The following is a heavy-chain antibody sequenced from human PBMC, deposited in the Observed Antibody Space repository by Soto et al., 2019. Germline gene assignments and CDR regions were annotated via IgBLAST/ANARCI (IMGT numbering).Heavy chain of an antibody. J-gene: IGHJ4*02. CDR2: IYYSGST. CDR1: GGSISSSSYY. Sequence: PSETLSLTCTVSGGSISSSSYYWGWIRQPPGKGLEWIGSIYYSGSTYYNPSLKSRVTISVDTSKNQFSLKLSSVTAADTAVYYCARHHTPRYTYYYDSSGLYYFDYWGQGTLVTVSS. CDR3: ARHHTPRYTYYYDSSGLYYFDY. V-gene: IGHV4-39*01. D-gene: IGHD3-22*01.